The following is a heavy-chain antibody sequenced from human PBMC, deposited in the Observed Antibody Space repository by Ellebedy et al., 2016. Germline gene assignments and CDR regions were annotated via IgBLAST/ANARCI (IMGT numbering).Heavy chain of an antibody. CDR2: ISSNGGST. CDR1: GFTFSSYA. V-gene: IGHV3-64D*06. CDR3: VKVAVTTSDY. Sequence: GESLKISCSASGFTFSSYAMHWVRQAPGKGLEYVSAISSNGGSTYYADSVKGRFTISRDNSKNTLYLQMSSLRAEDTAVYYCVKVAVTTSDYWGQGTLVTVSS. J-gene: IGHJ4*02. D-gene: IGHD4-11*01.